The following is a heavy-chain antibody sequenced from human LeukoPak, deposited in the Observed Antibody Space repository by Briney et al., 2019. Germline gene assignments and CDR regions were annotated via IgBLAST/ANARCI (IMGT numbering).Heavy chain of an antibody. CDR3: ARDGGWLLRCYFDY. Sequence: GGSLRLSCAASGFTFSSYSMNWVRQAPGKGLEWVSSISSSSSYIYYADSVKGRFTISRDNAKNSLYLQMNSLRAEDTAVYYCARDGGWLLRCYFDYWGQGTLVTVSS. CDR2: ISSSSSYI. J-gene: IGHJ4*02. V-gene: IGHV3-21*01. D-gene: IGHD3-22*01. CDR1: GFTFSSYS.